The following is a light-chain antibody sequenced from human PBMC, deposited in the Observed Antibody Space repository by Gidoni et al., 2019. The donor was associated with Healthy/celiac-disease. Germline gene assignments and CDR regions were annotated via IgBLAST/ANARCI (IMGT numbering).Light chain of an antibody. CDR3: AVWDDSLNGDV. CDR2: SNN. J-gene: IGLJ1*01. Sequence: QSVLTQPPSASGTPGQRVTIPCSGSRSNIGSNTVNWYQQLPGTAPKRLIYSNNQRPSGCPDRCSGSKSGTAASLAISGLQSEDEADYYCAVWDDSLNGDVFGTGTKVTVL. V-gene: IGLV1-44*01. CDR1: RSNIGSNT.